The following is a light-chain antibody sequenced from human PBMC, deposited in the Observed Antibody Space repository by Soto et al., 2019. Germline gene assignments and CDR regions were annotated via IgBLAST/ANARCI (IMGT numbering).Light chain of an antibody. Sequence: EIVLTQSPGTLSLSPGEGATLSCRASQSVSSNFLAWYQQKPGQAPRLLIYGASSRASAIPDRFSGSGSGTDCTLTIRGLDPEAFAVYYCHQYGRSPYTVGQGTKLEIK. J-gene: IGKJ2*01. V-gene: IGKV3-20*01. CDR1: QSVSSNF. CDR3: HQYGRSPYT. CDR2: GAS.